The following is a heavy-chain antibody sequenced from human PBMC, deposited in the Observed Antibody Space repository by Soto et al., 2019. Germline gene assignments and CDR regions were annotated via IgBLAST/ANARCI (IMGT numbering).Heavy chain of an antibody. CDR1: GFTLSNFW. J-gene: IGHJ2*01. CDR3: ARDFDWYLDV. CDR2: INGDGTSP. Sequence: EVQLVESGGGLAQPGGSLRLSCAASGFTLSNFWMHWVRHVPGKGLVWVSRINGDGTSPAYADSEKGRFTISRDNARNTVYLQMDRLRVEDTGLFYCARDFDWYLDVWGRGTLVTVPS. V-gene: IGHV3-74*03.